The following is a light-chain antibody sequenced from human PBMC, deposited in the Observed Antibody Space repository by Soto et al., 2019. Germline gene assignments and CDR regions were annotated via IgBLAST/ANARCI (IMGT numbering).Light chain of an antibody. V-gene: IGLV2-14*01. CDR3: TSYTGSSTSYV. J-gene: IGLJ1*01. CDR2: EVS. Sequence: SALTQPASVSGSPGQSITISCSGTSSGVGSYDHVAWYQQFPGKTPKLMIYEVSNRPSGVSSRFSGSKSGNTASLTISGLQAEEEADYYCTSYTGSSTSYVFGSGTKLTVL. CDR1: SSGVGSYDH.